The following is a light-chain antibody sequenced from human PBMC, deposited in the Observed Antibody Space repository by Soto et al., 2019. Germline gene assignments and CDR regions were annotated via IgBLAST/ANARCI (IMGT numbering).Light chain of an antibody. CDR1: SSDVGYYNY. V-gene: IGLV2-14*01. Sequence: QSVLTQPASVSGSPGQSITISCTGTSSDVGYYNYVSWYRQHPGKAPRLMIYEVNNRPSGVSNRFSGSKSGNTDSLTISGLQAEDEADYYCSSCTSSSTLLYVFGTGTKVTVL. CDR3: SSCTSSSTLLYV. CDR2: EVN. J-gene: IGLJ1*01.